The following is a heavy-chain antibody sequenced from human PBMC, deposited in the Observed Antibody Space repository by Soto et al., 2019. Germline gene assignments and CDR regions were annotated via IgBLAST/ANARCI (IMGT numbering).Heavy chain of an antibody. J-gene: IGHJ4*02. D-gene: IGHD3-10*01. CDR3: ARDQGLLWCGVRTYYFDY. CDR2: ISSSSSYI. V-gene: IGHV3-21*01. CDR1: GFTFSSYS. Sequence: EVQLVESGGGLVKPGGSLRLSCAASGFTFSSYSMNWVRQAPGKGLEWVSSISSSSSYIYYADSVKGRFTISRDNAKNSXXLQRNSLRAEDTAVYYCARDQGLLWCGVRTYYFDYWGQGTLVTVSS.